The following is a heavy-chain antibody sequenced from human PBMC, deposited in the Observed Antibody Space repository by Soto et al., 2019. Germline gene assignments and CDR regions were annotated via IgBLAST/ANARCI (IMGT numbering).Heavy chain of an antibody. CDR2: MYIGGST. D-gene: IGHD2-21*01. CDR3: ARDKNNCYENDY. J-gene: IGHJ4*02. CDR1: GFTVHTNY. V-gene: IGHV3-66*01. Sequence: PGGSLRLSCAASGFTVHTNYMSWVRQAPGKGLEWVSVMYIGGSTDYADSVKGRFTISRDNSKNTLYIKMNNLRAEDTAEYYCARDKNNCYENDYWGQGTLVTVSS.